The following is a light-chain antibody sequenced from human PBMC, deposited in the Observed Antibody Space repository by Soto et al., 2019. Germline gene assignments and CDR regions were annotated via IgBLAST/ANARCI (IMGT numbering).Light chain of an antibody. CDR3: HQTLSFPPT. CDR1: QAIDSW. CDR2: TGS. J-gene: IGKJ1*01. Sequence: DIQMTQSPSSVSASVGDRVTITCRASQAIDSWLAWYQQKPGEAPKLLIFTGSLLHIGVPPRFSGSGSGTDFTLTSSSLQPEDFANYYCHQTLSFPPTFGQGTKV. V-gene: IGKV1-12*01.